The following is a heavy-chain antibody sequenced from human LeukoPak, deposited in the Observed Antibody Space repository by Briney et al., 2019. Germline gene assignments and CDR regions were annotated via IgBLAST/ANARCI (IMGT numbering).Heavy chain of an antibody. D-gene: IGHD3-10*01. Sequence: GGSLRLSCAASGFTFSSYAMSWVRQAPGTGLEWVSSISGSGGGTYYADSVKGRFTVSRDNSMNTLYMQMNSLRAEDTAVYYCAKGGSGSYYSLLNWFDPWGQGTLVTVSS. CDR1: GFTFSSYA. CDR2: ISGSGGGT. CDR3: AKGGSGSYYSLLNWFDP. V-gene: IGHV3-23*01. J-gene: IGHJ5*02.